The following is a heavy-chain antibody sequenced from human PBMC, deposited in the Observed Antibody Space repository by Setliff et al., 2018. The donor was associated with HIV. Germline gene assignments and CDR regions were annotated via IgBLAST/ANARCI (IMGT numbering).Heavy chain of an antibody. D-gene: IGHD6-6*01. Sequence: GSLRLSCAASGFTVSSNYMSWVRQAPGKGLEWVSVIYSGGSTYYADSVKGRFTISRDNSKNTLYLQMNSLRAEDTAVYYCARDNVAVRDWYFDYWGQGTLVTV. V-gene: IGHV3-66*01. CDR1: GFTVSSNY. J-gene: IGHJ4*02. CDR3: ARDNVAVRDWYFDY. CDR2: IYSGGST.